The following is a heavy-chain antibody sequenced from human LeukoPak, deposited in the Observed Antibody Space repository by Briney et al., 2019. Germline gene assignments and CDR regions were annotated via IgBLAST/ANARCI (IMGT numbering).Heavy chain of an antibody. CDR1: GGSISSSSYY. Sequence: SETLSLTCTVSGGSISSSSYYWGWIRQPPGKGLEWIGSIYYSGSTYYNPSLKSRVTISVDTSKNQFSLKLSSMTAADTAVYYCARNPIAVADHYFDYWGQGTLVTVSS. V-gene: IGHV4-39*01. D-gene: IGHD6-19*01. CDR3: ARNPIAVADHYFDY. J-gene: IGHJ4*02. CDR2: IYYSGST.